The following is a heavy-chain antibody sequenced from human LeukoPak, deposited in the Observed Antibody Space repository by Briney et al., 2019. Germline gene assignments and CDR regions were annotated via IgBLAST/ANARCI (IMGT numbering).Heavy chain of an antibody. V-gene: IGHV1-18*01. CDR3: ARDRPIYYDSSGYRTTQAYFDY. Sequence: ASVKVSCKASGYTFTSYGISWVRQAPGQGLEWMGWISAYNGNTNYAQKLQGRVTMTTDTSTSTAYMELRSLRSDDTAVYYCARDRPIYYDSSGYRTTQAYFDYWGQGTLVTVSS. D-gene: IGHD3-22*01. CDR2: ISAYNGNT. CDR1: GYTFTSYG. J-gene: IGHJ4*02.